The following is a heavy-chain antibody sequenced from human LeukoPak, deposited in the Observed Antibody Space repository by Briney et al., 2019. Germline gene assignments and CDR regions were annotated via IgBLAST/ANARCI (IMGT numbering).Heavy chain of an antibody. V-gene: IGHV3-23*01. J-gene: IGHJ4*02. CDR2: ISGSGDST. D-gene: IGHD6-25*01. Sequence: GGSLKLSCAASGFTFSNAWMSWVRQAPGKGLEWVSVISGSGDSTYYADSVRGRFTISRDNPKNTLYLQMNSLRAEDTALYYCAKSATRYYFDYWGQGTLVTVSS. CDR3: AKSATRYYFDY. CDR1: GFTFSNAW.